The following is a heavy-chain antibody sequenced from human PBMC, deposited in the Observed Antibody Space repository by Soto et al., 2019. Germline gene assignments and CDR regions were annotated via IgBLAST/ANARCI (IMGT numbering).Heavy chain of an antibody. Sequence: SETLSLTCTVSGGSISSGGYYWSWIRQHPGKGLEWIGYIYYSGSTYYNPSLKSRVTISVDTSKNQFSLKLSSVTAADTAVYYCARVRKDIVLVPAARRLWFDPWGQGTLVTVSS. V-gene: IGHV4-31*03. CDR1: GGSISSGGYY. J-gene: IGHJ5*02. CDR3: ARVRKDIVLVPAARRLWFDP. D-gene: IGHD2-2*01. CDR2: IYYSGST.